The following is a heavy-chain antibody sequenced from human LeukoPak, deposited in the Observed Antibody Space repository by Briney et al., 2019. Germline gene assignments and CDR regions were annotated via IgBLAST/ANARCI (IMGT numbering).Heavy chain of an antibody. CDR2: IIPIFGTA. CDR1: EYTFTTYD. D-gene: IGHD3-10*01. Sequence: ASVKVSCKASEYTFTTYDINWVRQAPGQGLEWMGGIIPIFGTANYAQKFQGRVTITADESTSTAYMELSSLRSEDTAVYYCARSYGSGSYSVYYYYMDVWGKGTTVTVSS. CDR3: ARSYGSGSYSVYYYYMDV. J-gene: IGHJ6*03. V-gene: IGHV1-69*13.